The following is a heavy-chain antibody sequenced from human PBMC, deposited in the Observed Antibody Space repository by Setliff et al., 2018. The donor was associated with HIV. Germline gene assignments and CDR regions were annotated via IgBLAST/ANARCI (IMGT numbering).Heavy chain of an antibody. D-gene: IGHD3-16*01. CDR1: GYTFNIYA. V-gene: IGHV7-4-1*02. CDR2: INTKTAYP. Sequence: EASVKVSCKASGYTFNIYAINWVRQAPGQGREWMGWINTKTAYPMYARDFTGHFVFSLDTSLTTAFLQINSLKAGDTAMYYCAKVGDHADGLDYWGQVTRVTV. CDR3: AKVGDHADGLDY. J-gene: IGHJ4*02.